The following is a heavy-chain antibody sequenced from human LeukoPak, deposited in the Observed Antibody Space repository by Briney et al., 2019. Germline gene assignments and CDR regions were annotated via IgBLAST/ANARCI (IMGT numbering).Heavy chain of an antibody. CDR3: ARDPRKVGDYVDY. Sequence: KPSETLSLTCTVSGGSISKSSYYWGWIRQPPGKGLEWIGSIYSSGSTYYNPSLKSRVTISVDTSKNQFSLKLSSVTAADTAVYYCARDPRKVGDYVDYWGQGTLVTVSS. J-gene: IGHJ4*02. CDR2: IYSSGST. CDR1: GGSISKSSYY. V-gene: IGHV4-39*07. D-gene: IGHD2-15*01.